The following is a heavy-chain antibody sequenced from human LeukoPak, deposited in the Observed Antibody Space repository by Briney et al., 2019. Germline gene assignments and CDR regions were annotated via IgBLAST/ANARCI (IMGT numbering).Heavy chain of an antibody. CDR1: AGSFSGYY. J-gene: IGHJ4*01. D-gene: IGHD6-13*01. CDR3: ASSYSSRWYYLVH. CDR2: INHTGAT. V-gene: IGHV4-34*01. Sequence: PSETLSLTCAVYAGSFSGYYWSWIRQPPGKGLEWIGEINHTGATNYNPSLKSRVTISVDTSKNQLSLKLTSVTAADTAVYYCASSYSSRWYYLVHWGHGTLVTVSS.